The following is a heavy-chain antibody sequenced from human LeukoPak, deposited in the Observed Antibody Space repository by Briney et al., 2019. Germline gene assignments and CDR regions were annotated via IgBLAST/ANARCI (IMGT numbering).Heavy chain of an antibody. Sequence: SETLSLTCTVCGGSISSYYWSWIRQPAGKGLEWIGRIYTSGSTDYNHSLKSGVTISVDTSKNPFSLKLSSVTAAVTAVYYCAREYCGGDCYSPDFDYWGQGTLVTVS. J-gene: IGHJ4*02. CDR2: IYTSGST. D-gene: IGHD2-21*02. CDR1: GGSISSYY. CDR3: AREYCGGDCYSPDFDY. V-gene: IGHV4-4*07.